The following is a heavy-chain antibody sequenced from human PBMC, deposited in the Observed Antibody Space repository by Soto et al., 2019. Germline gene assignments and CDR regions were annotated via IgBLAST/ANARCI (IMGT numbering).Heavy chain of an antibody. D-gene: IGHD2-21*01. CDR1: GGSVSIGTYY. V-gene: IGHV4-61*01. Sequence: QVQLQESGPGLVKPSETLSLTCTVPGGSVSIGTYYWSWIRQPPGKGLEWIGCIHYSGSTNYNPSLESLVTMSVDTSENQFSLKLTSVNAADTAVYYCTRGGDAYKNGHWGQGTLVTVYS. CDR2: IHYSGST. CDR3: TRGGDAYKNGH. J-gene: IGHJ4*02.